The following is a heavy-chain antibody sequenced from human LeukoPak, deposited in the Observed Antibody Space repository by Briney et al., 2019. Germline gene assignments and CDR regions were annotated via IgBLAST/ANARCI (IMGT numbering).Heavy chain of an antibody. Sequence: SQTLSLTCTVSGGSMSAAGYFWSWIRQHPGKGLEWIGNIYYCGATFYNSSLKSRHTISVDTSKNQFSLKVTSVTAADTAVYYCARWSQSYFDNWGQGTLVTV. J-gene: IGHJ4*02. CDR1: GGSMSAAGYF. CDR3: ARWSQSYFDN. CDR2: IYYCGAT. V-gene: IGHV4-31*03.